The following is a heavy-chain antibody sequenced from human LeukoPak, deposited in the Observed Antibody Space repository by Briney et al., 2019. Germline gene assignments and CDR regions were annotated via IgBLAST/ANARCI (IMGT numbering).Heavy chain of an antibody. CDR1: GGSISSSSYY. CDR3: ARGSCSGGSCSGWFDP. Sequence: SETLSLTCTVSGGSISSSSYYWGWIRQPPGKGLEWIGSIYYSGSTYYNPSLKSRVTISVDTSKNQFSLKLTSVTAADTAVYYCARGSCSGGSCSGWFDPWGQGTLVTVSS. D-gene: IGHD2-15*01. J-gene: IGHJ5*02. V-gene: IGHV4-39*07. CDR2: IYYSGST.